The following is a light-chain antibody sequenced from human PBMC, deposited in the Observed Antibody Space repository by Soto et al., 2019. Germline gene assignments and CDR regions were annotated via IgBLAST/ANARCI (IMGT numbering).Light chain of an antibody. CDR2: GAS. Sequence: EIVLTQSPGTLSLSPGERATLSCRASQSVSSSYLAWYQQKPGQAPRLLIYGASSRATGIPDRFRGSGSGTDFTLTISRLEPEDFAVYYGHQYDSSPLPFGGGTKVEIK. CDR1: QSVSSSY. J-gene: IGKJ4*01. CDR3: HQYDSSPLP. V-gene: IGKV3-20*01.